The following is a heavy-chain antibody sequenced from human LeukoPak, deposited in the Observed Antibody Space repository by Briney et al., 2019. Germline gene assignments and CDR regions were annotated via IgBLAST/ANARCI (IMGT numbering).Heavy chain of an antibody. D-gene: IGHD2-15*01. J-gene: IGHJ5*02. CDR2: INPNSGGT. Sequence: ASVTVSFKASGYTFTGYYMHWVRQAPGQGLEWMGRINPNSGGTNYAQKFQGRVTMTRDTSISTAYMELSRLRSDDTAVYYCARDPAPRGYCSGGSCYGGWFDPWGQGTLVTVSS. CDR3: ARDPAPRGYCSGGSCYGGWFDP. CDR1: GYTFTGYY. V-gene: IGHV1-2*06.